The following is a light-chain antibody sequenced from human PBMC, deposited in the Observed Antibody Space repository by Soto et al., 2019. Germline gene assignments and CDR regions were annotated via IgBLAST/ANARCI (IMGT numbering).Light chain of an antibody. CDR3: QQTYSAPPET. Sequence: EIVLTQSPATLSLSPGERATVSCRASQSVSSYLAWYQQKPGQAPRLLIYDASNRATGIPARFSGSGSGTDFTLTISSLEPEDFAPYYCQQTYSAPPETFGQGTKVEIK. V-gene: IGKV3-11*01. J-gene: IGKJ1*01. CDR1: QSVSSY. CDR2: DAS.